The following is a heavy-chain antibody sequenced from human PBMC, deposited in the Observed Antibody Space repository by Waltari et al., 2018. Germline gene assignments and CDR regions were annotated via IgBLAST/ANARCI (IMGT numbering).Heavy chain of an antibody. D-gene: IGHD6-19*01. CDR2: ISWNSGSI. CDR3: AEGHDSSGWTDFDY. V-gene: IGHV3-9*03. CDR1: GFTFDDYA. Sequence: EVQLVESGGGLVQPGRSLRLSCAASGFTFDDYAMHWVRQAPGKGLEWVSGISWNSGSIGYADSVKGRFTISRDNAKNSLYLQMNSLRAEDMALYYCAEGHDSSGWTDFDYWGQGTLVTVSS. J-gene: IGHJ4*02.